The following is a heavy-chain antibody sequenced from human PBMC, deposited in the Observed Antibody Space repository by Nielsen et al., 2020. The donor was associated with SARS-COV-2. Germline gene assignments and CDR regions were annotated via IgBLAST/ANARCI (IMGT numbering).Heavy chain of an antibody. CDR1: GFTFDDYA. J-gene: IGHJ2*01. CDR2: LSSSSGNI. V-gene: IGHV3-21*01. CDR3: AREIFDV. Sequence: GESLKISCAASGFTFDDYAMHWVRQAPGKGLEWVSFLSSSSGNIQYADSVKGRFTISRDNAKNSVYLQMNTLRPEDTAVYYCAREIFDVWGRGTLVTVSS.